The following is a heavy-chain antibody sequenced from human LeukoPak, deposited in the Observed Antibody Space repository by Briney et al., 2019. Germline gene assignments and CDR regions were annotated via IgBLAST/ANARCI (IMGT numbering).Heavy chain of an antibody. V-gene: IGHV1-2*02. CDR1: GYTFTGYY. D-gene: IGHD2-15*01. Sequence: ASVKVSCKASGYTFTGYYMHWVRQAPGQGLEWMGWINPNSGGTNYAQKFQGRVTITADKSTSTAYMELSSPRSEDTAVYYCAREIVVVVAATGDFDYWGQGTLVTVSS. CDR3: AREIVVVVAATGDFDY. J-gene: IGHJ4*02. CDR2: INPNSGGT.